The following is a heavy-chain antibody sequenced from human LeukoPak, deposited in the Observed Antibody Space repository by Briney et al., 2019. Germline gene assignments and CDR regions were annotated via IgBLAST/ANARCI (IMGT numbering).Heavy chain of an antibody. CDR1: GFTFSSYG. Sequence: GGSLRLSCAASGFTFSSYGMHWVRQAPGKGLEWVAVISFDGSSKYYADSVKGRFTISRDNSKNTQYLQMNSLRAEDTAVYYCAKDLQSALYYYYGMDVWGQGTTVTVSS. J-gene: IGHJ6*02. CDR3: AKDLQSALYYYYGMDV. D-gene: IGHD4-11*01. V-gene: IGHV3-30*18. CDR2: ISFDGSSK.